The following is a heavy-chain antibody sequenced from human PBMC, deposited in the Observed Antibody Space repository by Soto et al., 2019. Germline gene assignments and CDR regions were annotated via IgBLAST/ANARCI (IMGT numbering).Heavy chain of an antibody. CDR3: ARHGSSGWYLSYYYYGMDV. V-gene: IGHV3-53*01. D-gene: IGHD6-19*01. J-gene: IGHJ6*02. CDR1: GFTVSSNY. Sequence: EVQLVESGGGLIQPGGSLRLSCAASGFTVSSNYMSWVRQAAGKGLEWVSVIYSGGSTYYADSVKGRFTISRDNSKNTLYLQMNSLRAEDTAVYYCARHGSSGWYLSYYYYGMDVWGQGTTVTVSS. CDR2: IYSGGST.